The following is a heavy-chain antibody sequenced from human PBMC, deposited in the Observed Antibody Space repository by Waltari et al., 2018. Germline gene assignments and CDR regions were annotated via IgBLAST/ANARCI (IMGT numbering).Heavy chain of an antibody. CDR3: ARVFGYYYYYMDV. Sequence: QVQLQQWGAGLLKPSETLSLTCDVSGGSLSGYHWTWIRQPPGKGLEWIGEINDSGRTTYNPSLESRVTGSIDTAKNQFSLRVRSVTAADTAVDYCARVFGYYYYYMDVWGKGTTVTISS. D-gene: IGHD3-3*01. CDR1: GGSLSGYH. J-gene: IGHJ6*03. V-gene: IGHV4-34*02. CDR2: INDSGRT.